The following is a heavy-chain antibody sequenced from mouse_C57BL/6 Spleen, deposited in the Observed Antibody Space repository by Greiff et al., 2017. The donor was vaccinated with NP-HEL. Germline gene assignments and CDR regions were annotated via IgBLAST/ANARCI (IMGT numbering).Heavy chain of an antibody. Sequence: EVQLQQSGPELVKPGASVKIPCKASGYTFTDYNMDWVKQSHGKSLEWIGDINPNNGGTIYNQKFKGKATLTVDKSSSTAYMELRSLTSEDTAVYYCARRYYRGAMDYWGQGTSVTVSS. CDR3: ARRYYRGAMDY. CDR1: GYTFTDYN. CDR2: INPNNGGT. V-gene: IGHV1-18*01. J-gene: IGHJ4*01. D-gene: IGHD2-14*01.